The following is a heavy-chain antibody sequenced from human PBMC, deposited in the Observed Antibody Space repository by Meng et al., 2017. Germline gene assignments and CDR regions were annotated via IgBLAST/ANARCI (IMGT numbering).Heavy chain of an antibody. CDR2: ISSSGSTI. CDR3: ARGFRDGHRYTWGY. CDR1: GFTFSSYE. Sequence: GESLKISCAASGFTFSSYEMNWVRQAPGKGLEWVSYISSSGSTIYYADSVKGRFTISRDNAKNSLYLQMNSLRAEDTAVYYCARGFRDGHRYTWGYWGQGTLVTVSS. V-gene: IGHV3-48*03. J-gene: IGHJ4*02. D-gene: IGHD5-24*01.